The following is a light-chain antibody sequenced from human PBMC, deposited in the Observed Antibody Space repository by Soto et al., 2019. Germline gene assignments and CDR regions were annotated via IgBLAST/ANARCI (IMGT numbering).Light chain of an antibody. Sequence: DIQMTQSPYSLSASVGDRVTITCRASESISSYLNWYQQKPGKAPKLLIYAASSLQSGVPSRFSGSGSGTDFTLTISSLQPEDFATYYCQLSYSTPITFGQGTRLEIK. V-gene: IGKV1-39*01. CDR2: AAS. J-gene: IGKJ5*01. CDR3: QLSYSTPIT. CDR1: ESISSY.